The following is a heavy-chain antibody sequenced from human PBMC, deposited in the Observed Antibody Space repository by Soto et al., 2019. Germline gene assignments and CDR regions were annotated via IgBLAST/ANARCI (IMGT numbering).Heavy chain of an antibody. J-gene: IGHJ3*02. CDR3: VKAPRGKPGYDAAFDI. V-gene: IGHV3-64D*06. CDR2: ISSNGGST. D-gene: IGHD5-12*01. Sequence: GGSLRLSCSASGFTFSSYAMHWVRQAPGKGLEYVSAISSNGGSTYYADSVKGRFTISRDNSKNTLYLQMSSLRAEDTAVYYCVKAPRGKPGYDAAFDIWGQGTMVTVSS. CDR1: GFTFSSYA.